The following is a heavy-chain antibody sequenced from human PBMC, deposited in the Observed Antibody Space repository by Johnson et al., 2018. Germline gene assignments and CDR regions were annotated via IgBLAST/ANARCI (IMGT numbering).Heavy chain of an antibody. CDR2: VFHSGTT. CDR1: GGSIDRYY. D-gene: IGHD4-17*01. V-gene: IGHV4-59*01. CDR3: ARSAVPGYYFYGLDV. J-gene: IGHJ6*02. Sequence: QVQLQESGPGLVKASETLSLTCSVSGGSIDRYYCNWIRQSPRRGLEWIGSVFHSGTTSFNPSLSGRFTMSLDTSKNAFSLKLTSVTVADTAIYYCARSAVPGYYFYGLDVWGQGTTVAVSS.